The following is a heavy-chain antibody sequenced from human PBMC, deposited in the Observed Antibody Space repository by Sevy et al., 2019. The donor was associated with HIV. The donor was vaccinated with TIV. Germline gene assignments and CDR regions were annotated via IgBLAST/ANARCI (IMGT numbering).Heavy chain of an antibody. D-gene: IGHD3-3*01. Sequence: GGSLRLSCAASGFTFSSYAMHWVRQVPGKGLEWVAVISYDGSNKYYADSVKGRFTISRDNSKNTLYLQMNSLRAEDTAVYYCAREAMYYDFWSGYYHYGMDVWGQGTTVTVSS. CDR2: ISYDGSNK. V-gene: IGHV3-30*04. CDR3: AREAMYYDFWSGYYHYGMDV. CDR1: GFTFSSYA. J-gene: IGHJ6*02.